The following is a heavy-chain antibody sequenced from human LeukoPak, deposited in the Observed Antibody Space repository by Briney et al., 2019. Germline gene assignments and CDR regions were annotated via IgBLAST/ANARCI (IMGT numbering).Heavy chain of an antibody. D-gene: IGHD6-19*01. J-gene: IGHJ4*02. V-gene: IGHV4-59*12. Sequence: PSETLSLTCTVSGGSINSYYWSWIRQPPGKGLEWIGYIYYTGRSTYSPSLESRVTISVDTSRNQFPLKLSSVTAADTAVYYCARGRGSGWSLYYFDYWGQGTLVTVSS. CDR1: GGSINSYY. CDR2: IYYTGRS. CDR3: ARGRGSGWSLYYFDY.